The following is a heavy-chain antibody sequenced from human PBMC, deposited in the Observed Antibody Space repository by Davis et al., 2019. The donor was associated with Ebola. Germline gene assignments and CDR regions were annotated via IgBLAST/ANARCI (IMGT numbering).Heavy chain of an antibody. V-gene: IGHV3-7*01. CDR2: IKQDGSEK. J-gene: IGHJ4*02. Sequence: PGGSLRLSCAASGFTFSSYWMSWVRQAPGKGLEWVANIKQDGSEKYYVDSVKGRFTISRDNAKNLLYLQMNSLRAEDTAVYYCARGITFGGVTYYFDYWGQGTLVTVSS. CDR3: ARGITFGGVTYYFDY. D-gene: IGHD3-16*01. CDR1: GFTFSSYW.